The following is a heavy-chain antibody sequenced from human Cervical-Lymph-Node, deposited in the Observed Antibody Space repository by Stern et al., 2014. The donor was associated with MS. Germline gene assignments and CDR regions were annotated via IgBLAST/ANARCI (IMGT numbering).Heavy chain of an antibody. J-gene: IGHJ4*02. CDR1: GFTFDDYA. V-gene: IGHV3-9*01. D-gene: IGHD3-3*01. CDR2: ITWNSVSV. Sequence: EVQLVESGGGLVQPGRSLRVSCAASGFTFDDYAMHWVRQAPGKGLEWVSGITWNSVSVGYADSVKGRFTISRDNAKNSLYLQMNSLRGDDTALYYCAKGSGGSGYYPVALDYWGQGTLVTVSS. CDR3: AKGSGGSGYYPVALDY.